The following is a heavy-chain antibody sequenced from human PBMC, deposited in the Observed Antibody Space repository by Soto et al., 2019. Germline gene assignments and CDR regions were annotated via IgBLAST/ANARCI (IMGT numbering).Heavy chain of an antibody. V-gene: IGHV3-74*01. CDR1: GFIFSTNW. J-gene: IGHJ4*02. CDR2: INGDGTIT. Sequence: EEQLVESGGGLIQPGRSLRVSCAASGFIFSTNWMHWVRQVPGKGLVWVSRINGDGTITSYADSVRGRFTISRVNAQNTLYRERNSLRAEDTGVYYCARERSSGYSYYPFDYWGQGALVTVSS. CDR3: ARERSSGYSYYPFDY. D-gene: IGHD3-22*01.